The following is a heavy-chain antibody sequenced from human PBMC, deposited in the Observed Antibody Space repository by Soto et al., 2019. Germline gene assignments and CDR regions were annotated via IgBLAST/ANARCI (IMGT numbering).Heavy chain of an antibody. CDR2: IIPIFGTA. Sequence: SVKVSCKASGGTFSSYAISWVRQAPGQGLEWMGGIIPIFGTANYAQKFQGRVTITTDKSTSTAYMELSSLRSEDTAVYYCARMYSGFYYYYGMDVWGQGTTVTVSS. D-gene: IGHD5-12*01. CDR3: ARMYSGFYYYYGMDV. J-gene: IGHJ6*02. CDR1: GGTFSSYA. V-gene: IGHV1-69*05.